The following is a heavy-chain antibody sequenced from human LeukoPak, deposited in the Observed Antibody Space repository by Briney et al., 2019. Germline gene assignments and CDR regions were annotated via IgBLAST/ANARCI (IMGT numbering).Heavy chain of an antibody. D-gene: IGHD6-19*01. Sequence: GASVKVSCKSSGYTFTDYYMHWVRQAPGQGLEWMGWINPNGGGTNFAQSFQGRVTMTRDTSISTAYMELSSLRSDDTAIYYCARESNSGWYRKAAFDYWGQGTLVTVTS. CDR2: INPNGGGT. CDR1: GYTFTDYY. J-gene: IGHJ4*02. V-gene: IGHV1-2*02. CDR3: ARESNSGWYRKAAFDY.